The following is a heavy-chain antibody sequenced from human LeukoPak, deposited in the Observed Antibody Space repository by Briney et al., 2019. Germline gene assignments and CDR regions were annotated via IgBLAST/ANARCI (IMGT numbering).Heavy chain of an antibody. V-gene: IGHV1-2*02. Sequence: ASVKVSCKASGYTFTNYAVNWVRQAPGQGLEWMGWINPNSGGTNYAQKFQGRVTMTRDTSISTAYMELSRLRSDDTAVYYCASGFSARIAAANNYYYYMDVWGKGTTVTISS. J-gene: IGHJ6*03. CDR1: GYTFTNYA. D-gene: IGHD6-13*01. CDR3: ASGFSARIAAANNYYYYMDV. CDR2: INPNSGGT.